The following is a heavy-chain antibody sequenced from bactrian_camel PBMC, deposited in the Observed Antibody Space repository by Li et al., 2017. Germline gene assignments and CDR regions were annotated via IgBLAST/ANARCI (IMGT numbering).Heavy chain of an antibody. CDR3: AADHCGQWDCGSDYCYTDADY. CDR1: GYTYSYYC. J-gene: IGHJ4*01. Sequence: QLVESGGGSVQAGGSLRLSCAASGYTYSYYCMGWFRRAPGKEREGVATIRPGGDFTWYADSAKGRFTISRDNVKNTLYLQMNSLKPQDSAMYYCAADHCGQWDCGSDYCYTDADYWGQGTQVTVS. V-gene: IGHV3S28*01. CDR2: IRPGGDFT. D-gene: IGHD2*01.